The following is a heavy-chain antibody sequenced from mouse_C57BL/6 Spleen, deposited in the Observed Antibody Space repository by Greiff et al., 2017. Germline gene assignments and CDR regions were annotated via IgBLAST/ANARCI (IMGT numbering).Heavy chain of an antibody. CDR2: IDPSDSYT. CDR3: GRGGYGNYRFAY. J-gene: IGHJ3*01. Sequence: QVQLKQPGAELVKPGASVKLSCKASGYTFTSYWMQWVKQRPGQGLEWIGEIDPSDSYTNYNQKFKGKATLTVDTSSSTAYMQLSSLTSEDSAVYYCGRGGYGNYRFAYWGQGTLVTVSA. D-gene: IGHD2-1*01. CDR1: GYTFTSYW. V-gene: IGHV1-50*01.